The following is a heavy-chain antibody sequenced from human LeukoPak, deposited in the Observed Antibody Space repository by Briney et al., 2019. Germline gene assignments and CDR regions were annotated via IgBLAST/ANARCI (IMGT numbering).Heavy chain of an antibody. J-gene: IGHJ4*02. CDR3: ARDIQWLVPGY. V-gene: IGHV3-21*01. D-gene: IGHD6-19*01. CDR2: ISSSSSYI. Sequence: GGSLRLSCAASGFTFSSYSMNWVRQAPGKGPEWVSSISSSSSYIYYADSVKGRFTISRDNAKNSLYLQMNSLRAEDTAVYYCARDIQWLVPGYWGQGTLVTVSS. CDR1: GFTFSSYS.